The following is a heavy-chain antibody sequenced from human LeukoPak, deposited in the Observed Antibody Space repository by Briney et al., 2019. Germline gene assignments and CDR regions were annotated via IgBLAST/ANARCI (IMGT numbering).Heavy chain of an antibody. D-gene: IGHD6-13*01. Sequence: GESLKSSFKGSGYSFTRYWIALVRQMPGKGLEWMGIIYPGDSDTRYSPSFQGQVTISADKSISTAYLQWSSLKASDTAMYYCARGRIGSRSWQGVYFDFWVHGTLVTVSS. V-gene: IGHV5-51*01. CDR3: ARGRIGSRSWQGVYFDF. CDR2: IYPGDSDT. CDR1: GYSFTRYW. J-gene: IGHJ4*01.